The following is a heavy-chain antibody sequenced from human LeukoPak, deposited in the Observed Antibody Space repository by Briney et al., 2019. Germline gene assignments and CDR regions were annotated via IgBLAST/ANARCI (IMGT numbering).Heavy chain of an antibody. CDR3: ATHLVVVITTLIY. V-gene: IGHV1-2*02. D-gene: IGHD3-22*01. CDR2: INPNSGGT. Sequence: GASVKVSCKASGYTFTGYYMHWVRQAPGQGLGWMGWINPNSGGTNYAQKFQGRVTMTRDTSISTAYMELSRLRSDDTAVYYCATHLVVVITTLIYWGQGTLVTVSS. CDR1: GYTFTGYY. J-gene: IGHJ4*02.